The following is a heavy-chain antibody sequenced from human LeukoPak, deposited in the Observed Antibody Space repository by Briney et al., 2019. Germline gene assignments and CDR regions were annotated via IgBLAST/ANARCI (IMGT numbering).Heavy chain of an antibody. V-gene: IGHV3-48*04. CDR1: GFTFKTYS. J-gene: IGHJ3*02. CDR3: ARVRGDSSSWFDAFDI. Sequence: GGSLRLSCAASGFTFKTYSMNWVRLAPGKGLEWISYISTTSVTIEYADSVKGRFTISRDNAKNSVHLQMNSLGAEDTAVYYCARVRGDSSSWFDAFDIWGQGTMVTVSS. CDR2: ISTTSVTI. D-gene: IGHD6-13*01.